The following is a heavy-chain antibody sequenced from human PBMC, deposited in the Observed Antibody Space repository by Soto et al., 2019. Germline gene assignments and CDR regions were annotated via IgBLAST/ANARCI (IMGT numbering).Heavy chain of an antibody. V-gene: IGHV3-30*18. D-gene: IGHD3-10*01. Sequence: QVQLVESGGGVVQPGRSLRLSCAASGFTFSSYGMHWVRQAPGKGLEWVAVISYDGSNKYYADSVKGRFTISRDNSKNTLYLQMNSLRAEDTAVYYCAKAGLGSGSYSNDYWGQGTLVTVSS. J-gene: IGHJ4*02. CDR1: GFTFSSYG. CDR2: ISYDGSNK. CDR3: AKAGLGSGSYSNDY.